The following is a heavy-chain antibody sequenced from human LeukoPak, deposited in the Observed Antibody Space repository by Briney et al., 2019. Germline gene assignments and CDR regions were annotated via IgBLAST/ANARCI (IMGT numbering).Heavy chain of an antibody. Sequence: ASVKVSCKASGYTFSNYAIHWVRQAPGQRPEWMGWINVGNGATKYSQKLQGRVTFTTDTPASTAYMELSSLRSEDTAVYSYARSKEDRRLVCAYWGQGTPVIASS. CDR2: INVGNGAT. D-gene: IGHD2-8*01. CDR3: ARSKEDRRLVCAY. CDR1: GYTFSNYA. V-gene: IGHV1-3*01. J-gene: IGHJ4*02.